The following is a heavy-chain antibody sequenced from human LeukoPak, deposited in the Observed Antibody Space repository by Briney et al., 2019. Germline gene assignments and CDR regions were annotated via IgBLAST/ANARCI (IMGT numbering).Heavy chain of an antibody. CDR3: ATKEDEDYSNYGAPRYFDWSQPFDP. Sequence: PSETLSLTCTVSGGSISSSSYYWGWIRQPPGKGLEWIGSIYYSGSTYYNPSLKSRVTISVDTSKNQFSLKPSSVTAADTAVYYCATKEDEDYSNYGAPRYFDWSQPFDPWGQGTLVTVSS. CDR1: GGSISSSSYY. D-gene: IGHD3-9*01. V-gene: IGHV4-39*01. CDR2: IYYSGST. J-gene: IGHJ5*02.